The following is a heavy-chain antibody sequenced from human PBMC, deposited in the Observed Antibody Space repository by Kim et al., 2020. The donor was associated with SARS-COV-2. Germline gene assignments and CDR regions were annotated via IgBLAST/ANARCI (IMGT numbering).Heavy chain of an antibody. V-gene: IGHV3-11*05. Sequence: GGSLRLSCAASGFTFSEYYMSWIRQAPGKGLEWVSYIGSISTYTNYADSVKGRFTISRDNARKSIYLQMNSLRAEDTAVYYCTRGRGYGSGTYYFFDYWGQGTLVAVSS. CDR3: TRGRGYGSGTYYFFDY. CDR1: GFTFSEYY. CDR2: IGSISTYT. D-gene: IGHD3-10*01. J-gene: IGHJ4*02.